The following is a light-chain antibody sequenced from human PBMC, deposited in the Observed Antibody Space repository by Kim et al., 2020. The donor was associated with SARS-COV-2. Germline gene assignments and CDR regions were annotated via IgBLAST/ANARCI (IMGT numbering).Light chain of an antibody. CDR2: LGS. Sequence: EPASISCRSSQSRMNSNGYNYLDWYLQKPGQSPQLLIYLGSNRASGVPDRFSGSGSGTDFTLKISRVEAEDVGVYYCMQALQTPPTFGQGTKLEI. V-gene: IGKV2-28*01. CDR3: MQALQTPPT. J-gene: IGKJ2*01. CDR1: QSRMNSNGYNY.